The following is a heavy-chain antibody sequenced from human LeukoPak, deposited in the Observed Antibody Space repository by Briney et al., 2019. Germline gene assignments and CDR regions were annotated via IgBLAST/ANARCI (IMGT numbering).Heavy chain of an antibody. V-gene: IGHV3-30*09. D-gene: IGHD5-18*01. Sequence: PGGSLRLTCVASGFTFSAYAMIWVRQSPGKGLEWLALISYDGNIQYYADSVKGRFAISRDNSRNTLFLQMNNLRTDDTAVYFCARDLSTQKYTSESHYFDNWGQGTLVTVSS. J-gene: IGHJ4*02. CDR1: GFTFSAYA. CDR3: ARDLSTQKYTSESHYFDN. CDR2: ISYDGNIQ.